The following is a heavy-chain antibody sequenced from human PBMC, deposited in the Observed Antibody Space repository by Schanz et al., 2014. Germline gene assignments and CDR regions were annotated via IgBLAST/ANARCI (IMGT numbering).Heavy chain of an antibody. Sequence: EVQLLESGGGLVQPGGSLRLSCAASGFSVGNKYMNWVRQAPGKGLEWVSFIFTDGRTYYADSVKGRFTISRDSSKNTLFLQMNSLRTEDTAVYYCARLDPYCRSGTCSRAFDFWGQGTLVTVSS. CDR3: ARLDPYCRSGTCSRAFDF. V-gene: IGHV3-66*02. CDR2: IFTDGRT. D-gene: IGHD2-15*01. CDR1: GFSVGNKY. J-gene: IGHJ4*02.